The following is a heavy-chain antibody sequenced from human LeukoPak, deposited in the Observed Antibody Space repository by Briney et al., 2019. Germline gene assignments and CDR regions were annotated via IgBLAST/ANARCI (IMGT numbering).Heavy chain of an antibody. D-gene: IGHD5/OR15-5a*01. Sequence: GGSLRLSCAASGFAFSTYAMTWVRPAPEKGLQWGSTISTSGRATYYADSVEGRFTISRDNSKNTLYLQMNSLRADDTAVYYCAKARGSSVYEQFDYWGQGTQVTVSP. CDR2: ISTSGRAT. CDR3: AKARGSSVYEQFDY. V-gene: IGHV3-23*01. CDR1: GFAFSTYA. J-gene: IGHJ4*02.